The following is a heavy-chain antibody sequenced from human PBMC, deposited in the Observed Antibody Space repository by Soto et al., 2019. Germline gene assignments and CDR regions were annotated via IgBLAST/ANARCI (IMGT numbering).Heavy chain of an antibody. CDR3: ARGRIIVAGGFDP. CDR1: GYTFTSYD. J-gene: IGHJ5*02. Sequence: QVQLVQSGAEVKKPGASVKVSCKASGYTFTSYDIIWVRQATGQGLEWMGWMNPSTGNTDSAEKFQGRLTMTRNTSRRPVYMALSSLSFEDTAVYYCARGRIIVAGGFDPWGQGTLVTVSS. V-gene: IGHV1-8*01. CDR2: MNPSTGNT. D-gene: IGHD5-12*01.